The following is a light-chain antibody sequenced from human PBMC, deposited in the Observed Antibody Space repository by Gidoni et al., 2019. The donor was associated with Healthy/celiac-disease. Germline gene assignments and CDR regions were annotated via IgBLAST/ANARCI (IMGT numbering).Light chain of an antibody. V-gene: IGLV1-47*01. CDR2: RNN. Sequence: QSVLTQPPSASGTPGQRVTISCSGSSSNIGSNYVYWYQQLPGTAPKLLIYRNNQRPSGVADRFSGCKSGTSAALAISGLRSEDEADYYCAAWDDSLSAWVFGGGTKLTVL. J-gene: IGLJ3*02. CDR1: SSNIGSNY. CDR3: AAWDDSLSAWV.